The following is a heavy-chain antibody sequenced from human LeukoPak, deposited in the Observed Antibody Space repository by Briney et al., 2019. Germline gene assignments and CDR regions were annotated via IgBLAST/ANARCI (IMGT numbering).Heavy chain of an antibody. Sequence: PGGSLRLSCAASRYTFSSYGMHWVSQAPGKGLEWVAVIWYDGSNKYYADSVKGRFTISRDNSKNTLYLQMNSLRAEDTAVYYCARGMCSSTSCYPNDYWGQGTLVTVSS. CDR2: IWYDGSNK. D-gene: IGHD2-2*01. J-gene: IGHJ4*02. CDR3: ARGMCSSTSCYPNDY. V-gene: IGHV3-33*01. CDR1: RYTFSSYG.